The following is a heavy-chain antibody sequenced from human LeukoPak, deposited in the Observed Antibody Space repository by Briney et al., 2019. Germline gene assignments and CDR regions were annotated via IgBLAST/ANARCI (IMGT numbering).Heavy chain of an antibody. CDR2: INHSGST. D-gene: IGHD5-18*01. J-gene: IGHJ4*02. CDR3: ARGDRGYSYGYLFDY. V-gene: IGHV4-34*01. CDR1: GGSFSGYY. Sequence: PSETLSLTCAVYGGSFSGYYWSWIRQPPGKGLGWIGEINHSGSTNYNPSLKSRVTISVDTSKNQFSLKLSSVTAADTAVYYCARGDRGYSYGYLFDYWGQGTLVTVSS.